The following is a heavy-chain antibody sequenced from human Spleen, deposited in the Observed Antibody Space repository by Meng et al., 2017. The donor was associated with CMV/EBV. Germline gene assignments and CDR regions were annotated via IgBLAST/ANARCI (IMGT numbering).Heavy chain of an antibody. CDR2: ISNGTTI. V-gene: IGHV3-11*04. Sequence: FSHYYMSWIRQAPGKGLEWVSYISNGTTIYYADSVKGRFTISRDNAKNSLYLQMNSLRAEDTAVYYCARASPGYYDTSGYFENYYFDYWGQGTLVTVSS. J-gene: IGHJ4*02. CDR1: FSHYY. CDR3: ARASPGYYDTSGYFENYYFDY. D-gene: IGHD3-22*01.